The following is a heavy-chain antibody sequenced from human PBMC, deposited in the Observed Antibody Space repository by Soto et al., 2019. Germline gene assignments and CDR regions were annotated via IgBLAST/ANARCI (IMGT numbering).Heavy chain of an antibody. Sequence: EASVKVSFKASGGTFNNYVINWLRQAPGQGLEWMGGIIPIFGTANYAQKFQGRVTITADKSTSTAYMELNSLRSEDTAVYYCAGRCDSTSCLAHFDYWGQGTLVTVSS. D-gene: IGHD2-2*01. V-gene: IGHV1-69*06. J-gene: IGHJ4*02. CDR3: AGRCDSTSCLAHFDY. CDR2: IIPIFGTA. CDR1: GGTFNNYV.